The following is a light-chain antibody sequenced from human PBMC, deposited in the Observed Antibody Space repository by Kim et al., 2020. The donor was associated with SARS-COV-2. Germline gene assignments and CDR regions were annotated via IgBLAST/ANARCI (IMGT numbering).Light chain of an antibody. Sequence: SPGERATLPCRASQSVSSSYLAWYQQKPGQAPRLLIYGASSRATGIPDRFSGSGSGTDFTLTISRLEPEDFAVYYCQQYGSSRFTFGPGTKVDIK. V-gene: IGKV3-20*01. J-gene: IGKJ3*01. CDR2: GAS. CDR3: QQYGSSRFT. CDR1: QSVSSSY.